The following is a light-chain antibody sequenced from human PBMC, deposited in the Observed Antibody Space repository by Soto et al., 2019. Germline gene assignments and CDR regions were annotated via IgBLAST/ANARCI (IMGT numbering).Light chain of an antibody. CDR2: DAS. CDR3: QQRSNWPPSYS. J-gene: IGKJ2*03. CDR1: QRVTSY. Sequence: DIVLTQSPVTLSLSPGETATLSCRASQRVTSYLDWYKKKPGQAPRLLLHDASNRATGIPARFSGSGSGTDFTLTINSLEPEDFAVYYWQQRSNWPPSYSFGQGTKLEIK. V-gene: IGKV3-11*01.